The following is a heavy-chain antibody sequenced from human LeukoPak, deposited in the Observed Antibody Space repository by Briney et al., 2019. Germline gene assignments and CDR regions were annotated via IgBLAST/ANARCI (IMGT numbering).Heavy chain of an antibody. CDR2: IKQDGSEK. CDR3: ARDLYASGSYDY. Sequence: GGSLRLSCAASGFTFSQYWMSWVRQAPGKGLECLANIKQDGSEKNYVDPVKGRFTISRDNAKNSLYLQMNILRAEDTAVYYCARDLYASGSYDYWGQGTLVTVAS. D-gene: IGHD3-10*01. J-gene: IGHJ4*02. V-gene: IGHV3-7*04. CDR1: GFTFSQYW.